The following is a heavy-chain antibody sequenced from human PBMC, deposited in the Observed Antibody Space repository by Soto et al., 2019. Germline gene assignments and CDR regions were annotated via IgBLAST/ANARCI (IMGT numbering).Heavy chain of an antibody. J-gene: IGHJ4*02. CDR1: GGSISSYY. Sequence: SETLSLTCTVSGGSISSYYWSWIRQPPGKGLEWIGYIYYSGSTNYNPSLKSRVTISVDTSKNQFSLKLSSVTAADTAVYYCARGIPQRGIGVDYWGQGTLVTVSS. V-gene: IGHV4-59*01. CDR3: ARGIPQRGIGVDY. CDR2: IYYSGST. D-gene: IGHD7-27*01.